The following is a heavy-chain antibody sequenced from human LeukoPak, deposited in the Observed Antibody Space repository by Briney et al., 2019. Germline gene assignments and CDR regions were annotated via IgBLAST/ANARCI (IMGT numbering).Heavy chain of an antibody. CDR3: AREGRVVVTPSGFNWYFDL. D-gene: IGHD2-21*02. J-gene: IGHJ2*01. CDR1: GYTFGTHW. Sequence: ASVKVSCKASGYTFGTHWMHWVRQAPGQGLEWMGIINPSGDFRSYAQKFQGRVTVTRDMSTRTVYMELSDLEPEDTAVYYCAREGRVVVTPSGFNWYFDLWGRGTLVTVSS. V-gene: IGHV1-46*01. CDR2: INPSGDFR.